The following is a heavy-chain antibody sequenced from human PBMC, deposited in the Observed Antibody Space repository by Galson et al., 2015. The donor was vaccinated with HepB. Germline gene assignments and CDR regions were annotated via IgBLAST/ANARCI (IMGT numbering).Heavy chain of an antibody. J-gene: IGHJ4*02. CDR1: GFTFSSYV. D-gene: IGHD3-22*01. Sequence: SLRLSCAASGFTFSSYVMHWVRQAPGKGLEWVAVISYDGSNKYHADSVKGRFTISRDNSKNTLYLQMNSLRAEDTAVYYCARGSAYYDSSGFHSFDYWGQGTLVTVST. V-gene: IGHV3-30-3*01. CDR2: ISYDGSNK. CDR3: ARGSAYYDSSGFHSFDY.